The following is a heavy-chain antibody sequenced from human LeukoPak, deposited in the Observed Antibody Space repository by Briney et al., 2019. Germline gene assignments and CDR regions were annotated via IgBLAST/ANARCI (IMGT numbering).Heavy chain of an antibody. Sequence: SETLSLTCSVSDDSITMYYWTWIRQPPGKGLEWIGSIYYSGSTYYNPSLKSRVTISVDTSKNQFSLRLSSVTAADTAVYYCARVPGDWGQGTLVTVSS. D-gene: IGHD7-27*01. V-gene: IGHV4-39*01. CDR1: DDSITMYY. CDR3: ARVPGD. CDR2: IYYSGST. J-gene: IGHJ4*02.